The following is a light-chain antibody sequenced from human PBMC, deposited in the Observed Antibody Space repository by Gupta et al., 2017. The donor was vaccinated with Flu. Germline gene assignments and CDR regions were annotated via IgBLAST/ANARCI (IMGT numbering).Light chain of an antibody. CDR1: NATIGSNH. CDR2: GNN. Sequence: TGSNATIGSNHVNWYQQVPGTAPKLLIYGNNKWPGGGPERFSGSKSGTSAALAIRGLQSGDEADYYCAAWEDSLNGHYVFGTGTKVTVL. J-gene: IGLJ1*01. V-gene: IGLV1-44*01. CDR3: AAWEDSLNGHYV.